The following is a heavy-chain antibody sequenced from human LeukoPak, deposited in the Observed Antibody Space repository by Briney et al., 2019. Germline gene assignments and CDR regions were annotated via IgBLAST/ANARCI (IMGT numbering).Heavy chain of an antibody. CDR3: ARDGSVDTAMVEGTFDY. J-gene: IGHJ4*02. V-gene: IGHV1-8*02. CDR2: MNPNSGNT. Sequence: GASVKVSCKASGYTFTSYDINWVRQATGQGLEWMGWMNPNSGNTGYAQKFQGRVTMTRDMSTSTVYMELSSLRSEDTAVYYCARDGSVDTAMVEGTFDYWGQGTLVTVSS. D-gene: IGHD5-18*01. CDR1: GYTFTSYD.